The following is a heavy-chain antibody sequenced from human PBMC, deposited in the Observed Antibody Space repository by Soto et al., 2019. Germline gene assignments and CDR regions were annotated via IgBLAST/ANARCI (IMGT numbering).Heavy chain of an antibody. CDR1: GLTFSSYA. CDR3: AKTTDGDYSAFDI. Sequence: GGSLRLSCAASGLTFSSYAMSWVRQAPGKGLEWVSAISGSGGSTYYADSVKGRFTSSRDNSKNTLYLQMNSRGAEDMAVYYWAKTTDGDYSAFDIWGQGTMVTVSS. D-gene: IGHD4-17*01. V-gene: IGHV3-23*01. J-gene: IGHJ3*02. CDR2: ISGSGGST.